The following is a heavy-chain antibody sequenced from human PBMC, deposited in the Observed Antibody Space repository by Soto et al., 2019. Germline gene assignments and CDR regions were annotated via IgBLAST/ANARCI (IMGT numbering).Heavy chain of an antibody. CDR2: ISAGRRT. CDR1: GFTFSNYA. CDR3: TKVRGDPF. Sequence: EVQVLESGGDLVQPGGSLRLSCAASGFTFSNYAMNWVRQAPGKGPEWVSGISAGRRTYYADSVKGRFTISRDNSKSTLFPQMDRLRAEDTALYYCTKVRGDPFWGKGTTVTVSS. D-gene: IGHD4-17*01. J-gene: IGHJ6*04. V-gene: IGHV3-23*01.